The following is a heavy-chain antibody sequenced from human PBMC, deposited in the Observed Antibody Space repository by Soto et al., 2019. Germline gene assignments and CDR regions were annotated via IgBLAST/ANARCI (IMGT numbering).Heavy chain of an antibody. CDR2: ISGSGGGT. D-gene: IGHD4-17*01. Sequence: EVQVVESGGGLVQPGGSLRLSCAPSKFTFSAYAMTWFRQAPGAGLEWVSSISGSGGGTYYADSVKGRFSISRDNSKNTLYLRMNSLRVEDTAVYYCTRDPNGDNIGAFDFWGQGIVVTVSS. V-gene: IGHV3-23*04. CDR1: KFTFSAYA. CDR3: TRDPNGDNIGAFDF. J-gene: IGHJ3*01.